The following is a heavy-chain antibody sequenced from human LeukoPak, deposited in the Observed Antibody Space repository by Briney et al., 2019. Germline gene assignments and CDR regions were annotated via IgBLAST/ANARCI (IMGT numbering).Heavy chain of an antibody. CDR3: ARIGYSSSCFDY. V-gene: IGHV3-23*01. Sequence: GGSLRLSCVGSGFPFDNYALNWVRQAPGRGLEWVSSILGGGDRTSHADSVKGRFTISRDNSKNTLFLEMNRLTADDTAVYYCARIGYSSSCFDYWGQGTLVIVSS. CDR1: GFPFDNYA. D-gene: IGHD6-13*01. J-gene: IGHJ4*02. CDR2: ILGGGDRT.